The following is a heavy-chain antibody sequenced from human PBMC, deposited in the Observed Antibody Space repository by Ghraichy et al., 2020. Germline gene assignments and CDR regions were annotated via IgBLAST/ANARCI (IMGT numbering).Heavy chain of an antibody. CDR1: GYTFTTYA. Sequence: ASVKVSCKASGYTFTTYAIHWVRQAPGQRLEWMGWMNAGNGNTKYAQKFQDRVSITRDTSANTVYVEMSSLRSEDTAVYYCAKDGHYDFWSGYYGPNLRGLDVWGQGTTVTVSS. D-gene: IGHD3-3*01. CDR3: AKDGHYDFWSGYYGPNLRGLDV. CDR2: MNAGNGNT. V-gene: IGHV1-3*01. J-gene: IGHJ6*02.